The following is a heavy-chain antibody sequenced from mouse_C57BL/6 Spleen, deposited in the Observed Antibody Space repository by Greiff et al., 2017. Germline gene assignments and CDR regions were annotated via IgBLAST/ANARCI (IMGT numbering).Heavy chain of an antibody. J-gene: IGHJ3*01. CDR1: GFTFSSYA. V-gene: IGHV5-4*03. CDR3: ARTHYGNYEAWFAY. CDR2: ISDGGSYT. D-gene: IGHD2-1*01. Sequence: EVMLVESGGGLVKPGGSLKLSCAASGFTFSSYAMSWVRQTPEKRLEWVATISDGGSYTYYPDNVKGRFTISRDNAKNNLYLQMSHLKSEDTAMYYCARTHYGNYEAWFAYWGQGTLVTVSA.